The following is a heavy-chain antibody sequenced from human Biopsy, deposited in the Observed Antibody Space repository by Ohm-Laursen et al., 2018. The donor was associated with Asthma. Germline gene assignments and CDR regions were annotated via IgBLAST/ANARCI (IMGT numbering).Heavy chain of an antibody. J-gene: IGHJ4*02. Sequence: SLRLSCSASGFTFSSYSMNWVRQAPGKGLEWVSSISSSSSYIYYADSVKGRFTISRDNAKNTLYLQMNSLRAEDTAVYYCARVWQLATLDYWGQGTLVTVSS. D-gene: IGHD6-13*01. CDR2: ISSSSSYI. V-gene: IGHV3-21*01. CDR1: GFTFSSYS. CDR3: ARVWQLATLDY.